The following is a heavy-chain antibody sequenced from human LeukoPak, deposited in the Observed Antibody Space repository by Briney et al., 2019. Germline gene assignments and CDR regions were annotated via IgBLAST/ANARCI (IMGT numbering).Heavy chain of an antibody. CDR2: IIPILGIA. CDR1: GGTFSSYA. V-gene: IGHV1-69*04. J-gene: IGHJ4*02. Sequence: ASVKVSCKASGGTFSSYAISWVRQAPEQGLEWMGRIIPILGIANYAQKFQGRVTITADKSTSTAYMELSSLRSEDTAVYYCSAYPYDSSGYYPYFDYWGQGTLVTVSS. D-gene: IGHD3-22*01. CDR3: SAYPYDSSGYYPYFDY.